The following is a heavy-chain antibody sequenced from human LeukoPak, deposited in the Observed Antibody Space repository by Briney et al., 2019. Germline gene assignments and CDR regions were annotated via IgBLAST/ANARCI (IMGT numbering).Heavy chain of an antibody. Sequence: PSETLSLTCTVSGGSISSYYWSWIRQPAGKGLEWIGRIYTSGSTNYNPSLKSRVTMSVDTSKNQFSLKLSSVTAADTAVYYCARHLPWIQLWRDAFDIWGQGTMVTVSS. CDR1: GGSISSYY. CDR2: IYTSGST. J-gene: IGHJ3*02. CDR3: ARHLPWIQLWRDAFDI. V-gene: IGHV4-4*07. D-gene: IGHD5-18*01.